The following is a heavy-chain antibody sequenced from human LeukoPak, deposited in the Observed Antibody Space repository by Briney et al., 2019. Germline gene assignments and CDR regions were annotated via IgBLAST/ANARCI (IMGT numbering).Heavy chain of an antibody. Sequence: SETLSLTCTVSGGSISSSSYYWGWIRQPPGKGLEWIGSIYYSGSTYYNPSLKSRVTISVDTSKNQFSLKLSSVTAADTAVYYCARTPHYYDGSHDYWGQGTLVTVSS. CDR3: ARTPHYYDGSHDY. J-gene: IGHJ4*02. CDR1: GGSISSSSYY. V-gene: IGHV4-39*01. CDR2: IYYSGST. D-gene: IGHD3-22*01.